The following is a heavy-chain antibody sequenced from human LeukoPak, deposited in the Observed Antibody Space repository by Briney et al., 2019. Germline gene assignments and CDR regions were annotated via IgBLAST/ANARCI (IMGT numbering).Heavy chain of an antibody. J-gene: IGHJ3*02. CDR1: GGSINNYY. D-gene: IGHD3-9*01. CDR2: IYTSGST. CDR3: ARERSGYYDVLTGHGGAFDI. Sequence: SETLSLTCTVSGGSINNYYWSWVRQPPGKGLEWIGRIYTSGSTNYNPSLKSRVTISVDTSKNQFSLKLSSVTAADTAVYYCARERSGYYDVLTGHGGAFDIWGQGTMVTVSS. V-gene: IGHV4-4*08.